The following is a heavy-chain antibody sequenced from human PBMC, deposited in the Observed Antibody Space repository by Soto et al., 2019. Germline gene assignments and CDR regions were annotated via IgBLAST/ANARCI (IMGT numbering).Heavy chain of an antibody. J-gene: IGHJ6*02. D-gene: IGHD3-9*01. Sequence: PSETLSLTCAVYGGSFSGYYWSWIRQPPGKGLEWIGEINHSGSTNYNPSLKSRVTLSIDTSNNQFSLKVTSVTAADTAVYYCARRTGYYGPYGMDVWGQGTTVTVSS. CDR2: INHSGST. CDR3: ARRTGYYGPYGMDV. V-gene: IGHV4-34*01. CDR1: GGSFSGYY.